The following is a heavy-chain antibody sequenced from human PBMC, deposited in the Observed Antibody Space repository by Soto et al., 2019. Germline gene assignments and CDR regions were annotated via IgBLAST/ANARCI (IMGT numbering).Heavy chain of an antibody. D-gene: IGHD1-20*01. Sequence: EVQLVESGGGLVQPGGSLRLSCAASGFTFSAYRMSWVRQTPGKGLEWVANIKHDGSEKYYVDSVKGRFTISRDNAKNSLFLEMNSLRAEDTAVFYCAIITRGFSMDVWGQGTTVTVSS. CDR2: IKHDGSEK. J-gene: IGHJ6*02. V-gene: IGHV3-7*01. CDR3: AIITRGFSMDV. CDR1: GFTFSAYR.